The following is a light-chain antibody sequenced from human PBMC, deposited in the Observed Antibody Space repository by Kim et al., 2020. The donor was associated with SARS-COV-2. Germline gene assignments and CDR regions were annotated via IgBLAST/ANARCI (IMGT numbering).Light chain of an antibody. CDR3: QQARGT. Sequence: SVSASVGDRVIITWRASQGISNWLAWYQQKPGKAPRLLIYAASTLQHGVPSRFSGSGSGTDFTLTISSLQPEDFATYYCQQARGTFGQGTRLEIK. V-gene: IGKV1-12*01. CDR2: AAS. CDR1: QGISNW. J-gene: IGKJ5*01.